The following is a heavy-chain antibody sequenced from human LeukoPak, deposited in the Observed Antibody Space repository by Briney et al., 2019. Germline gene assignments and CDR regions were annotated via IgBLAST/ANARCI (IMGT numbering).Heavy chain of an antibody. CDR2: INPIFGTA. CDR3: ATWEWELLRNWFDP. J-gene: IGHJ5*02. Sequence: SVKVSCKASGYTFTGYYMHWVRQAPGQGLEWMGGINPIFGTANYAQKFQGRVTITADESTSTAYMELSSLRSEDTAVYYCATWEWELLRNWFDPWGQGTLVTVSS. CDR1: GYTFTGYY. D-gene: IGHD1-26*01. V-gene: IGHV1-69*13.